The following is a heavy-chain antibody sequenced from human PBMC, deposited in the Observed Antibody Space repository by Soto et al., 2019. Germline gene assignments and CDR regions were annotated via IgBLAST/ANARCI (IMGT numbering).Heavy chain of an antibody. D-gene: IGHD1-26*01. CDR1: GGSFRNHY. Sequence: SETLSLTCTVSGGSFRNHYWNWIRQPAGKGLEWVGRIYISGNTNYNPSLKSRVSMSVDTSKNQFSLKLNSVTAADTAVYYCARDDGKYYPHFDYWGRGTQVPVSS. V-gene: IGHV4-4*07. CDR3: ARDDGKYYPHFDY. CDR2: IYISGNT. J-gene: IGHJ4*02.